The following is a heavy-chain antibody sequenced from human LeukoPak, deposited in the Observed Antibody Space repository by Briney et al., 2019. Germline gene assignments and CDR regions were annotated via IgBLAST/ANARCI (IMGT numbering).Heavy chain of an antibody. J-gene: IGHJ1*01. CDR3: AVAYSSVWHAEDFHL. V-gene: IGHV3-48*03. Sequence: PGGSLRLSCAASGFTFSSYEMNWVRQAPGKGLEWISYISNGGNTMYYADSVKGRFTISRDNAKNSLYLQMSSLRAEDTAVYYCAVAYSSVWHAEDFHLRGQGTLVTVSS. CDR1: GFTFSSYE. D-gene: IGHD6-19*01. CDR2: ISNGGNTM.